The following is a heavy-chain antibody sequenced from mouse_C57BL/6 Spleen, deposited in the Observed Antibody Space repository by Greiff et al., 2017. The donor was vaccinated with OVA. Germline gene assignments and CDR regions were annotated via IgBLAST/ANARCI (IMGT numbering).Heavy chain of an antibody. J-gene: IGHJ1*03. CDR3: TKLVGLYWYFCV. CDR2: IDPETGGT. V-gene: IGHV1-15*01. CDR1: GYTFTDYE. Sequence: QVKLQQSGAELVRPGASVTLSCKASGYTFTDYEMHWVKQTPVHGLEWIGAIDPETGGTAYHQKFKGKAILTADKPSSTAYMELRSLTSEYSAVYYGTKLVGLYWYFCVWGTGTTVTV. D-gene: IGHD3-1*01.